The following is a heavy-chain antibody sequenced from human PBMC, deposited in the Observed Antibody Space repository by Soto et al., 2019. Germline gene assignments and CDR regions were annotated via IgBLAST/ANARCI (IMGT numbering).Heavy chain of an antibody. Sequence: PSETLSLTCTVSGGSISSYYWIWIRQPAGKGLEWIGRTYTSGSTNYNPSLKSRVTMSVDTSKNQFSLKLSSVTAADTAVYYCARGGDDYSNDDYYYYGMDVWGQGTTVTVSS. J-gene: IGHJ6*02. V-gene: IGHV4-4*07. D-gene: IGHD4-4*01. CDR3: ARGGDDYSNDDYYYYGMDV. CDR1: GGSISSYY. CDR2: TYTSGST.